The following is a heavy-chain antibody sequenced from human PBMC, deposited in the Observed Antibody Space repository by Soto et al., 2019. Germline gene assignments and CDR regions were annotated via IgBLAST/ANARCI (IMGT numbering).Heavy chain of an antibody. D-gene: IGHD3-9*01. CDR3: ARDLDVLRYFDWVGDARYYYGMDV. J-gene: IGHJ6*02. CDR2: ISSSSSYI. V-gene: IGHV3-21*01. Sequence: EVQLVESGGGLVKPGGSLRLSCAASGFTFSSYSMNWVRQAPGQGLAGVSSISSSSSYIYYADSVQGRLTISRDNAKNEPSLKTTGLRAEDTGGYYWARDLDVLRYFDWVGDARYYYGMDVWGQGTTVTVSS. CDR1: GFTFSSYS.